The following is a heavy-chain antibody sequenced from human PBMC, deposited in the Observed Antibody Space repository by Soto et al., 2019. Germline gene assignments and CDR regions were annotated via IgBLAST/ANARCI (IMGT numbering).Heavy chain of an antibody. D-gene: IGHD3-22*01. CDR2: IIPIFGTA. CDR3: AQGYYDSSGYYY. J-gene: IGHJ4*02. V-gene: IGHV1-69*01. CDR1: GGTFSSYA. Sequence: QVQLVQSGAEVKKPGSAVKVSCKASGGTFSSYAISWVRQAPGQGLEWMGGIIPIFGTAIYAQKFQGRGPSSADDSTSTAYMELSSLRSEDTAVYYCAQGYYDSSGYYYWGQGTLVTVSS.